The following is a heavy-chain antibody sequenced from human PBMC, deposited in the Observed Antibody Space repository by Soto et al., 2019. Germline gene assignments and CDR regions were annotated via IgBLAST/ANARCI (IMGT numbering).Heavy chain of an antibody. V-gene: IGHV4-38-2*02. CDR1: ASSLTYASY. J-gene: IGHJ4*02. CDR2: SHHGGGT. Sequence: PSETLSVTCTVSASSLTYASYWVWLRPPPGKGLEWIGSSHHGGGTYYNPSLKSRVTISVDTSKNQLSLKLTSVAAADAAVYYCARVLSLGSTWYFDYCGQATQVSLSA. D-gene: IGHD6-13*01. CDR3: ARVLSLGSTWYFDY.